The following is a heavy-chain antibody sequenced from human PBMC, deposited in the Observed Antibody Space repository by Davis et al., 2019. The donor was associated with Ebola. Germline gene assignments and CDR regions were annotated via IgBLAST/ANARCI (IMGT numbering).Heavy chain of an antibody. CDR2: IYDSGIT. J-gene: IGHJ4*02. CDR1: GVSINTGDYY. D-gene: IGHD6-19*01. V-gene: IGHV4-31*03. CDR3: ATVIRGWASAY. Sequence: SETLSLTCTVSGVSINTGDYYWSWIREHPGKGLEWIGYIYDSGITHYNPSLQSRLIISVDTSKNHFSLTLDSVTVADTAIYYCATVIRGWASAYWGQGSRVTVSS.